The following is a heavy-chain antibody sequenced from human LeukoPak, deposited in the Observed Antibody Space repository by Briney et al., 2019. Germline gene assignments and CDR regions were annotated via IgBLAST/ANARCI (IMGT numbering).Heavy chain of an antibody. CDR1: GFTFSIYA. Sequence: PGGSLRLSCSASGFTFSIYAMHWARQAPGKGLEYVSSINNNGGSTYYADSVKGRFTISRDNSKNTLYLQMSSLRPEDTAVYYCVKGLSSSWAYFDYWGQGTLVTVSS. V-gene: IGHV3-64D*06. J-gene: IGHJ4*02. D-gene: IGHD6-13*01. CDR2: INNNGGST. CDR3: VKGLSSSWAYFDY.